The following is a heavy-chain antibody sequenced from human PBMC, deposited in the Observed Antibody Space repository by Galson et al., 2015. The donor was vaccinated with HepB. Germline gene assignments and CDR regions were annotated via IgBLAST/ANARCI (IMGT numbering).Heavy chain of an antibody. CDR1: GGPFSSYT. Sequence: CKASGGPFSSYTISWVRQAPGQGLEWMGRIIPILGIANYAQKFQGRVTITADKSTSTAYMELSSLRSEDTAVYYCATTWQQLATGGFDCWGQGTLVTVSS. D-gene: IGHD6-13*01. J-gene: IGHJ4*02. CDR2: IIPILGIA. CDR3: ATTWQQLATGGFDC. V-gene: IGHV1-69*02.